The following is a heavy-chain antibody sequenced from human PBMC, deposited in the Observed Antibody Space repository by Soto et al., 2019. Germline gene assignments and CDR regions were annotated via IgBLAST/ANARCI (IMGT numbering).Heavy chain of an antibody. J-gene: IGHJ6*02. CDR2: IWYDGSNK. CDR1: GFTFSSYG. D-gene: IGHD4-17*01. Sequence: QVQLVESGGGVVQPGRSLRLSCAASGFTFSSYGMHWVRQAPGKGLEWVAVIWYDGSNKYYADSVKGRFTISRDNSKNTLYLQMNRLRAEDTAVYYCARDVILVSTVTTSNWGWGYYGMDVWGQGTTVTVSS. CDR3: ARDVILVSTVTTSNWGWGYYGMDV. V-gene: IGHV3-33*01.